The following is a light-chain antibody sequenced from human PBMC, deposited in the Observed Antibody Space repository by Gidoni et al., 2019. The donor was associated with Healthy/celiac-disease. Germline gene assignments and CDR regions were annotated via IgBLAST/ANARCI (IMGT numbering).Light chain of an antibody. J-gene: IGKJ2*01. CDR1: QSVSSN. CDR2: VAS. CDR3: QQYHHWPPLYT. V-gene: IGKV3-15*01. Sequence: ERVMTQSPATLSLSPGERAPLSCRASQSVSSNLAWYQQKPGQAPRLLISVASTRATGIPARFSGSGSGSEFTLTIRSLQSEDFAVYYCQQYHHWPPLYTFGQGTKLEIK.